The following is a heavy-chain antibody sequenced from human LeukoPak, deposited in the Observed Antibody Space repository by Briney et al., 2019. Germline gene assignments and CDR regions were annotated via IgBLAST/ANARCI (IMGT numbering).Heavy chain of an antibody. J-gene: IGHJ5*02. Sequence: SQTLSLTCTVSGGSISSYYWSWIRQPPGKRLEWIGYIYYSGSTNYNPSLKSRVTISVDTSKNQFSLKLSSVTAADTAVYYCARDLGTYSYGYRWFDPWGQGTLVTVSS. V-gene: IGHV4-59*01. CDR3: ARDLGTYSYGYRWFDP. CDR1: GGSISSYY. D-gene: IGHD5-18*01. CDR2: IYYSGST.